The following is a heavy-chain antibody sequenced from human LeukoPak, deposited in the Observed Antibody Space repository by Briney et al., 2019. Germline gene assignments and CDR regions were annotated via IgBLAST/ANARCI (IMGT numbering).Heavy chain of an antibody. CDR3: ARGHSPLYYYYMDV. D-gene: IGHD5-18*01. J-gene: IGHJ6*03. CDR1: GYTFTSYD. Sequence: ASVKVSCKASGYTFTSYDINWVRQATGQGLEWMGWMNPNSGNTGYAQKFQGRVTMTRNTSISTAYMELSSLRSEDTAVYYCARGHSPLYYYYMDVWGKGTTVTVSS. V-gene: IGHV1-8*01. CDR2: MNPNSGNT.